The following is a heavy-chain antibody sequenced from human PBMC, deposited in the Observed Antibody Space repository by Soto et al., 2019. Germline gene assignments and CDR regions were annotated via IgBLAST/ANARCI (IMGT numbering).Heavy chain of an antibody. V-gene: IGHV4-61*01. CDR2: IFYSGNT. CDR3: ARHYSGSYYSHWFDP. CDR1: GDSVSSGSYY. D-gene: IGHD1-26*01. Sequence: QVQLQESGPGLLKPSETLSLTCSVSGDSVSSGSYYWSWVRQPPGKGLEWIGYIFYSGNTNYNPSLQSRVTISVDTSKNQFSLKLRSVTAADTAMYYCARHYSGSYYSHWFDPWGQGTLGTVSS. J-gene: IGHJ5*02.